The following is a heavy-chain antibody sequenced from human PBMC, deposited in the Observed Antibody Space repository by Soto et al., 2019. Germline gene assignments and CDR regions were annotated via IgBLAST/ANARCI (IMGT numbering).Heavy chain of an antibody. CDR2: INAGNGNT. V-gene: IGHV1-3*01. CDR1: GYTFTSYA. Sequence: ASVKVCCKASGYTFTSYAMQWVRQAPGQRLEWMGWINAGNGNTKYSQKFQGRVTTTRDTSASTAYMELSSLRSEDTAVYYCASSVVVPAARYYYYGMDVWGQGTTVTVSS. D-gene: IGHD2-2*01. CDR3: ASSVVVPAARYYYYGMDV. J-gene: IGHJ6*02.